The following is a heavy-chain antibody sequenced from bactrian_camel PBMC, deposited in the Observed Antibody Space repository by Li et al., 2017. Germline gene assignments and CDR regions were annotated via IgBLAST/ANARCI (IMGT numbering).Heavy chain of an antibody. CDR1: GEWYCSYD. CDR3: AKGRPRLGLVAADLD. Sequence: HVQLVESGGGSVQAGGSLRLSCVASGEWYCSYDMRWYRQAPGKKLEWVSSITASGTTSYSNSVRGRFTISRDNAKNTLYLQLDSLSTEDTATYYCAKGRPRLGLVAADLDRGQGTQVTVS. V-gene: IGHV3S1*01. J-gene: IGHJ4*01. CDR2: ITASGTT. D-gene: IGHD7*01.